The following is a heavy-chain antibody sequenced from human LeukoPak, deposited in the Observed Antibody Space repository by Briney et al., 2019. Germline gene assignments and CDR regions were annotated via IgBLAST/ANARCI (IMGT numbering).Heavy chain of an antibody. J-gene: IGHJ6*02. CDR1: GFTFSSYS. CDR3: ARDATKRMLYDGMDV. CDR2: ISSSSSYI. D-gene: IGHD1-26*01. V-gene: IGHV3-21*01. Sequence: GGSLRLSCAASGFTFSSYSMNWVRQAPGKGLEWVSSISSSSSYIYYADSVKGRFTISRDNAKNSLYLQMNSLRAEDTAVYYCARDATKRMLYDGMDVWGQGTTVTVSS.